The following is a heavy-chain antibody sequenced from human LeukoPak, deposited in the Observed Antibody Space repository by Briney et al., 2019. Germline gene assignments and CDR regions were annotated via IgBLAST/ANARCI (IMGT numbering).Heavy chain of an antibody. Sequence: ASVKVSCKASGYTFTGCYMHWVRQAPGQGLEWMGWINPNSGGTNYAQKFQGRVTMTRDTSISTAYMELSRLRSDDTAVYYCARDLGIAARYFDYWGQGTLVTVSS. J-gene: IGHJ4*02. CDR3: ARDLGIAARYFDY. V-gene: IGHV1-2*02. CDR2: INPNSGGT. CDR1: GYTFTGCY. D-gene: IGHD6-6*01.